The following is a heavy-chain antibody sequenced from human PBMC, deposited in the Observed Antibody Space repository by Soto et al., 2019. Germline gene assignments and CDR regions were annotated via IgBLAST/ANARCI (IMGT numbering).Heavy chain of an antibody. CDR2: ISPSGNYI. Sequence: ESGGGLVKPGGSLRLSCAASGFTFNTYSMNGVRQAPGKGLEWVSSISPSGNYIYFADSLKGRFTISRDNAKDSLYLQMNSLRAEDTAVYFCVRSRALPRSQADFFDYWGQGVRVTVSS. D-gene: IGHD2-15*01. CDR1: GFTFNTYS. J-gene: IGHJ4*02. V-gene: IGHV3-21*01. CDR3: VRSRALPRSQADFFDY.